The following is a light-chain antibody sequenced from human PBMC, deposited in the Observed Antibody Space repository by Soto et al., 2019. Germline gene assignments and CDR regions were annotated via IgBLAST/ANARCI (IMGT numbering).Light chain of an antibody. Sequence: QSALTQPASVSGSPGQSITISCAGTSSDVGGYNYVSWYQQYPGKAPKLMIYEVRNRPSGVSNRFSGSKSGNTASLTISGLLAEDEADYYCSSYTSTNTVVFGGGTKLTVL. CDR1: SSDVGGYNY. V-gene: IGLV2-14*01. J-gene: IGLJ2*01. CDR3: SSYTSTNTVV. CDR2: EVR.